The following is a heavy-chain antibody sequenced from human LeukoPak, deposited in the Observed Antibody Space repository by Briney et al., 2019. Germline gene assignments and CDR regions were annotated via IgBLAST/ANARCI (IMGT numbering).Heavy chain of an antibody. CDR3: ATDGAGFDI. Sequence: NPGGSLRLFCAASGFTLSDYYKSWLRQAPGKGLEWLSYINIGGTNTHYADSVKGRFTISRDNAKKSLYLQMNNLRAEDTAVYYCATDGAGFDIWGQGVLVTVSS. J-gene: IGHJ5*02. CDR1: GFTLSDYY. CDR2: INIGGTNT. V-gene: IGHV3-11*01.